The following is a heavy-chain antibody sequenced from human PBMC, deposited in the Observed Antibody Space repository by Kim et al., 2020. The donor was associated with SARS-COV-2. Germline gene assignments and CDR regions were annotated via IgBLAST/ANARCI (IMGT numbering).Heavy chain of an antibody. D-gene: IGHD6-13*01. CDR2: ISGSGVGA. CDR1: GFTFSSYS. CDR3: AKDKEAIGTGSLDY. J-gene: IGHJ4*02. Sequence: GGSLRLSCAASGFTFSSYSMNWVRQAPGKGLQWVSTISGSGVGAYYADSVKGRFTISRDNSKNTLSLQMNSLRAEDTAVYHCAKDKEAIGTGSLDYWGQG. V-gene: IGHV3-23*01.